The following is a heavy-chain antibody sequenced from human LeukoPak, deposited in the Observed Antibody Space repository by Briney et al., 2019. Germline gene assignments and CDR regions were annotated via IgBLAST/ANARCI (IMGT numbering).Heavy chain of an antibody. CDR1: GFTFSSYG. Sequence: PGGSLRLSCAASGFTFSSYGMRWVRQAPDKGLEWVALIWYDGSNKYYADSVKGRFTISRDNSKNTLYLQMNSLGAEDTAVYYCARDRGYSYAHPLDYWGQGTLVTVSS. V-gene: IGHV3-33*01. CDR2: IWYDGSNK. J-gene: IGHJ4*02. CDR3: ARDRGYSYAHPLDY. D-gene: IGHD5-18*01.